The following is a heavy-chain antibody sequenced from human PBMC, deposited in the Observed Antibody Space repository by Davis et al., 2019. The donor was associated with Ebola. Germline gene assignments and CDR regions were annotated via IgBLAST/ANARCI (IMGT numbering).Heavy chain of an antibody. CDR1: GFTFSNYW. Sequence: GESLKISCAASGFTFSNYWMSWARQAPGKGLECVAHIKEDGSKEFYVDSVKGRFTISRDNAKSSLYLQMNSLKTEDTAVYYCVRERLWSGHRCFDYWGQGTLVTVSS. D-gene: IGHD3-3*01. J-gene: IGHJ4*02. CDR3: VRERLWSGHRCFDY. V-gene: IGHV3-7*03. CDR2: IKEDGSKE.